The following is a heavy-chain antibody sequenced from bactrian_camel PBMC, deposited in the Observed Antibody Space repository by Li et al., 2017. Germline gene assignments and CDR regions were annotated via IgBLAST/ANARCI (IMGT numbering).Heavy chain of an antibody. CDR1: ILTYSGYC. J-gene: IGHJ4*01. Sequence: HVQLVESGGGSVQAGGSLRLSCASAILTYSGYCMGWFRQAAGKEREGVAVIDRDGTTAYADSVKGRFTISKDKDHVKNTLFLEMTNLKADDTAMYYCTADTVKASLATIAQFAAYEGHGTQVTVS. D-gene: IGHD4*01. CDR2: IDRDGTT. V-gene: IGHV3S55*01.